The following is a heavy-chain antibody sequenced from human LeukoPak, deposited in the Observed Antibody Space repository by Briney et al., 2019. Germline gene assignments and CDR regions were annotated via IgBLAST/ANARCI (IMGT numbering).Heavy chain of an antibody. J-gene: IGHJ3*01. V-gene: IGHV4-39*01. CDR3: ARHERGKNAFNL. Sequence: SETLSLTCTVSGGSISSSSHYWGWIRQPPGKGLEWIGSFYYSGSTYYNPSLKSRVTISVDTSKNQCFLKMSSVTAADTAVYYCARHERGKNAFNLWGQGTMVTVSS. CDR1: GGSISSSSHY. CDR2: FYYSGST.